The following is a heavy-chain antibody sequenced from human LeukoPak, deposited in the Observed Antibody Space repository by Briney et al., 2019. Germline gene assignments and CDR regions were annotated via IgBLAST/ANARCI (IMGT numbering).Heavy chain of an antibody. CDR1: GYNFPTYW. J-gene: IGHJ4*02. Sequence: GESLKISCKGSGYNFPTYWIAWVRQMPGKGLEWMGIIYPRDSDTRYSPSFQGQVTISADKSISTAYLQWSSLKASGTAMYFCARGFGNNWLASDYWGQGTLVTVSS. CDR3: ARGFGNNWLASDY. D-gene: IGHD5-24*01. V-gene: IGHV5-51*01. CDR2: IYPRDSDT.